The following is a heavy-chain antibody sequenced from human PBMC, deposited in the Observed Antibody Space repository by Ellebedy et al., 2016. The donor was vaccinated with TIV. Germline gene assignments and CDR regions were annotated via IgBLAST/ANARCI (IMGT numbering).Heavy chain of an antibody. CDR2: IQYDESNQ. V-gene: IGHV3-30*02. Sequence: PGGSLRLSCAVSGFTFSSYGMHWVRQAPGKGLAWVSFIQYDESNQYYADSVRGRFTISRDKSTNTLFLQMDRLRPEDTAVYYCAKEMMTGHPATTFDHWGQGTLVTVSS. CDR1: GFTFSSYG. D-gene: IGHD3-9*01. CDR3: AKEMMTGHPATTFDH. J-gene: IGHJ4*02.